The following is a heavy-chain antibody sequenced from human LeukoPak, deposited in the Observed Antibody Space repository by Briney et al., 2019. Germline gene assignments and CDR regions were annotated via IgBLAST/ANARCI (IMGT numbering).Heavy chain of an antibody. D-gene: IGHD5-24*01. Sequence: GGSLRLSCAASGFTFSSYSMNWVRQAPGKGLEWVSSISSSSSTIYYADSVKGRFTISRDNAKNSLYLQMNSLRAEDTAVYYCARERMATVAYYFDYWGQGTLVTVSS. CDR3: ARERMATVAYYFDY. J-gene: IGHJ4*02. CDR2: ISSSSSTI. V-gene: IGHV3-48*01. CDR1: GFTFSSYS.